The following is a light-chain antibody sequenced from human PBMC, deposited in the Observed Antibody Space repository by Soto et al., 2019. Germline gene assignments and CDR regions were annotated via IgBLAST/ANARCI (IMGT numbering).Light chain of an antibody. V-gene: IGKV3-15*01. CDR1: QRVTSN. Sequence: IVLTQSPGTLSLSPGERATLSCRASQRVTSNYLAWYQQRPGQAPRLLIYAASSRATGIPARFSGSGSGTEFTLTISSLQSEDFAVYYCQQYNTWPPITFGQGTRLEIK. J-gene: IGKJ5*01. CDR2: AAS. CDR3: QQYNTWPPIT.